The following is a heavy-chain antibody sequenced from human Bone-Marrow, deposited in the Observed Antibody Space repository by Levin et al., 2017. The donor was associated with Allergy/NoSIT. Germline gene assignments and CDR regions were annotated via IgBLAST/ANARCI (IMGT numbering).Heavy chain of an antibody. D-gene: IGHD1-14*01. V-gene: IGHV3-23*01. CDR3: AKVSHPEPRGPDAFDI. Sequence: PGGSLRLSCAASGFTFSSYAMSWVRQAPGKGLEWVSAISGSGGSTYYADSVKGRFTISRDNSKNTLYLQMNSLRAEDTAVYYCAKVSHPEPRGPDAFDIWGQGTMVTVSS. CDR2: ISGSGGST. CDR1: GFTFSSYA. J-gene: IGHJ3*02.